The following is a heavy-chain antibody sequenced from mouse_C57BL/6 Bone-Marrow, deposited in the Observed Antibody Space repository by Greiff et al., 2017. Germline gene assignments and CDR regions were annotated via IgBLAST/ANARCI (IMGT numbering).Heavy chain of an antibody. D-gene: IGHD1-1*01. CDR1: GYAFSSYW. CDR2: IYPGDGDT. J-gene: IGHJ1*03. V-gene: IGHV1-80*01. Sequence: VQLQQSGAELVKPGASVKISCKASGYAFSSYWMNWVKQRPGKGLEWIGQIYPGDGDTNYNGKFKGKATLTADKSSSTAYMQLSSLTSEDSAVYFCARARNYYVSSYWYFDVWGTGTTVTVSS. CDR3: ARARNYYVSSYWYFDV.